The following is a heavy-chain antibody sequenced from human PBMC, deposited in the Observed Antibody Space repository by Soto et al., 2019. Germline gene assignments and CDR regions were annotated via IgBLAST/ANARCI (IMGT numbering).Heavy chain of an antibody. D-gene: IGHD6-13*01. Sequence: PSETLSLTCTVSGGSISSYYCTWIRQPPGKGLEWIGYIYYSGSTNYNPSLKSRVTISVDTSKNQFSLKLSSVTAADTAVYYCARSPRIAAAVHRPHYYYYYYGMDVWGQGTTVTVSS. J-gene: IGHJ6*02. CDR2: IYYSGST. CDR3: ARSPRIAAAVHRPHYYYYYYGMDV. CDR1: GGSISSYY. V-gene: IGHV4-59*01.